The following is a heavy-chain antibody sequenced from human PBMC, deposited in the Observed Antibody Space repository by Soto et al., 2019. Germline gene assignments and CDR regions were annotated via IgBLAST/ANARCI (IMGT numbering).Heavy chain of an antibody. J-gene: IGHJ6*02. V-gene: IGHV3-30*18. CDR2: ISYDGSNK. CDR3: AKGQKPRGYYYGMDV. CDR1: GFTFSSYG. Sequence: QVQLVESGGGVVQPGRSLRLSCAASGFTFSSYGMHWVRQAPGKGLEWVAVISYDGSNKYYADSVKGRFTISRDNSKNTLYLQMNSLRAEDTAVYYCAKGQKPRGYYYGMDVWGQGTTVTVSS.